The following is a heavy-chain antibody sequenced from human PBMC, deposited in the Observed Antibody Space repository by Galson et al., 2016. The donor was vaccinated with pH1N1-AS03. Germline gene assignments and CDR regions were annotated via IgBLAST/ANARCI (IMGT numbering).Heavy chain of an antibody. V-gene: IGHV3-9*01. D-gene: IGHD2-15*01. CDR3: AKSPGYCSAGSCSDQGYFDY. J-gene: IGHJ4*02. CDR2: IDRNSGTI. CDR1: GFTFDAYA. Sequence: SLRLSCAGSGFTFDAYAMHWVRQGPGKGLEWVSGIDRNSGTIGYTDSMKGRFTISRDNAKNSLYLEMNSLRAEDTALYYCAKSPGYCSAGSCSDQGYFDYWGQGTLVTVSS.